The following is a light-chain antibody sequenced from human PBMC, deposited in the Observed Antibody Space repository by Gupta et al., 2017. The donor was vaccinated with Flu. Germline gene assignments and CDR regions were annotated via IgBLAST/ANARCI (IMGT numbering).Light chain of an antibody. CDR1: SSNIGSNT. V-gene: IGLV1-44*01. CDR2: SNN. Sequence: QSVMTQPPSASVTPGQRVTISCSGSSSNIGSNTVNWYQQLPGTAPKLLIYSNNQRPSGVPDRFSGSKSGTSASLAISGLQSEDEADYDCAAWDDSLNGLWVCGGGTKLTVL. CDR3: AAWDDSLNGLWV. J-gene: IGLJ3*02.